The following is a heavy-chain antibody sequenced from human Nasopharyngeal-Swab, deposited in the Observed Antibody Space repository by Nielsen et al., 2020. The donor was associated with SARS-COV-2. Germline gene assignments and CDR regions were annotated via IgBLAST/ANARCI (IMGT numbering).Heavy chain of an antibody. CDR1: GFTFSSYG. CDR3: ARGHRGRYFDWLFFDY. D-gene: IGHD3-9*01. J-gene: IGHJ4*02. V-gene: IGHV3-33*01. Sequence: GESLKISCAASGFTFSSYGMHWVRQAPGKGLEWVTIIWQDGSNKYYADSVKGRFTISRDNSKNTLYLQMNSLRAEDTAVYYCARGHRGRYFDWLFFDYWGQGTLVTVSS. CDR2: IWQDGSNK.